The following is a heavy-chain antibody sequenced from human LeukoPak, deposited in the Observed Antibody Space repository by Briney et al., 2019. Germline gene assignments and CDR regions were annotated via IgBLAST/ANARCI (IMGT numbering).Heavy chain of an antibody. D-gene: IGHD4-17*01. Sequence: ASVKVSCKASGGTFSSYAISWVRQALGQGLRWLGRIIPILGIANYAQKFQGRVTITADKSTSTAYMELSSLRSEDTAVYYCARDYGDYYFDYWGQGTLVTVSS. J-gene: IGHJ4*02. V-gene: IGHV1-69*04. CDR3: ARDYGDYYFDY. CDR2: IIPILGIA. CDR1: GGTFSSYA.